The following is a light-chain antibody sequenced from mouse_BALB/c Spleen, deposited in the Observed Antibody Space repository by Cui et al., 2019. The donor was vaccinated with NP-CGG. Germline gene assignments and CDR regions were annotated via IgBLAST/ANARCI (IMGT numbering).Light chain of an antibody. V-gene: IGLV1*01. CDR1: TGAVTTSNY. J-gene: IGLJ1*01. CDR2: GTN. Sequence: QAVVTQESALTIPRGETVTLTCRSSTGAVTTSNYSNWVQEKPDHLFTGLIGGTNNRAPVVPARFSGSLIGDKAALTITGAQTEDEAIYFCALWYSNHWVFGGGTKLTVL. CDR3: ALWYSNHWV.